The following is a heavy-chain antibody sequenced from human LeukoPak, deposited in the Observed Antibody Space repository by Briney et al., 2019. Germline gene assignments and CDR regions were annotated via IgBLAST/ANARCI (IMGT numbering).Heavy chain of an antibody. J-gene: IGHJ4*02. Sequence: GGSLRLSCAASGFTFDDYAMHWVRQAPGKGLEWASGISWNSGSIGYADSVKGRFTISRDNAKNSLYLQMNSLRAEDTALYYCAKLYSGYALQGGYDYWGQGTLVTVSS. CDR3: AKLYSGYALQGGYDY. CDR1: GFTFDDYA. V-gene: IGHV3-9*01. D-gene: IGHD5-12*01. CDR2: ISWNSGSI.